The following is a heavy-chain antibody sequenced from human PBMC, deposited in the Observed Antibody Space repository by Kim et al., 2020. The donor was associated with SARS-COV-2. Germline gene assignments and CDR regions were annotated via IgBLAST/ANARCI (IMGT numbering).Heavy chain of an antibody. Sequence: SETLSLTCAVYGGSFSGYYWTWVRQSPGKGLVWLGEVSRSGVGAIGRTGSPNYNPSLKGRVTISVDTSRNQFSLRLDSLTAADTAVYFCARGRSGAAGDYFSHYYGLDVWGQGTTVTVSS. CDR2: VSRSGVGAIGRTGSP. CDR1: GGSFSGYY. D-gene: IGHD3-3*01. J-gene: IGHJ6*02. V-gene: IGHV4-34*01. CDR3: ARGRSGAAGDYFSHYYGLDV.